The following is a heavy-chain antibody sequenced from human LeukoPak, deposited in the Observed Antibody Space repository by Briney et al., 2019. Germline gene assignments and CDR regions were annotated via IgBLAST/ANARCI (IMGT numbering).Heavy chain of an antibody. J-gene: IGHJ4*02. Sequence: SVKVSCKASGGTFSSYAISWVRQAPGQGLEWMGGIIPVLSTANYAQKFQDRVTITADESTSTTYMELSSLKSEDTAVYYCARRHTGATVSQHWGEFDYWGQGTLVTVSS. CDR1: GGTFSSYA. CDR2: IIPVLSTA. D-gene: IGHD4-17*01. CDR3: ARRHTGATVSQHWGEFDY. V-gene: IGHV1-69*13.